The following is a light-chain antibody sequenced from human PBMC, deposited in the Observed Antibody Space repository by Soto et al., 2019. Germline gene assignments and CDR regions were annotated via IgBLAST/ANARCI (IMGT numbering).Light chain of an antibody. CDR1: QSISSW. CDR2: KAS. CDR3: QHYNSYSEA. J-gene: IGKJ1*01. V-gene: IGKV1-5*03. Sequence: DIPMTQSPSTLSASVGDRITITCRASQSISSWLAWYQQKPGKAPKLLIYKASSLEGGVPSRFSGSGSGTEFTLTISSLQPDDFATYYCQHYNSYSEAFCQGTKVDIK.